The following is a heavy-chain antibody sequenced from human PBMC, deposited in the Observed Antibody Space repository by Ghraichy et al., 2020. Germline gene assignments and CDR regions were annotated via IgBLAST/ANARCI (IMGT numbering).Heavy chain of an antibody. Sequence: NINEDGSKKYYVDSGKGRFTISRDNAKDSLYLQMSSLRVEDTAIYYCARGEADPWGQGALVTV. CDR2: INEDGSKK. J-gene: IGHJ5*02. CDR3: ARGEADP. V-gene: IGHV3-7*01.